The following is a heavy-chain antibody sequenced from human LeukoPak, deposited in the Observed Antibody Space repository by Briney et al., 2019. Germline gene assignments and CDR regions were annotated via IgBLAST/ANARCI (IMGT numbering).Heavy chain of an antibody. Sequence: SETLSLTCAVYGGSFSGYYWSWIRQPPGKGLEWIGEINHSGSTNYNPSLKSRVTISVDTSKNQFSLKLSSVTAADTAVYYCAREPSYSSSGAFDIWGQGTMVTVSS. CDR1: GGSFSGYY. V-gene: IGHV4-34*01. CDR2: INHSGST. J-gene: IGHJ3*02. CDR3: AREPSYSSSGAFDI. D-gene: IGHD6-6*01.